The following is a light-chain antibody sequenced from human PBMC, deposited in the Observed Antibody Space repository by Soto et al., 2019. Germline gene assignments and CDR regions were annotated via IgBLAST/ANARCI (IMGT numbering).Light chain of an antibody. CDR1: QSVSSSY. CDR3: QQYGSSPFT. J-gene: IGKJ3*01. CDR2: GAS. Sequence: ESVLTQSPGTLSMSPGERATLSCRASQSVSSSYSAWYQQKPGQAPRLLIYGASSRATGIQDRFSGSGSGTDFTLTISSREPEDFAVYYCQQYGSSPFTFGPGNKLDIK. V-gene: IGKV3-20*01.